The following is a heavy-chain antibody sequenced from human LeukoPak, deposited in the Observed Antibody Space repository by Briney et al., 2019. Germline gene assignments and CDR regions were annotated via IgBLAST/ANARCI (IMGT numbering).Heavy chain of an antibody. CDR1: GFIFSNYW. V-gene: IGHV3-7*01. D-gene: IGHD4/OR15-4a*01. J-gene: IGHJ4*02. CDR2: IKLDGSDK. Sequence: GGSLRLSCVASGFIFSNYWMSWVRQAPGKGLEWVANIKLDGSDKYYVDSVKGQFTISRDNAENSLYVQLNSLRAEDTAVYYCARGGGAIDYWGQGTLVTVSS. CDR3: ARGGGAIDY.